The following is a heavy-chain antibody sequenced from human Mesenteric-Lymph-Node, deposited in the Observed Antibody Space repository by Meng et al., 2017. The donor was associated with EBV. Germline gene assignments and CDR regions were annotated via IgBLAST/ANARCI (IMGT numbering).Heavy chain of an antibody. D-gene: IGHD5-18*01. CDR3: AAIRGFTYGYLDL. CDR1: GYSVSDLS. J-gene: IGHJ4*02. CDR2: FDSEDGET. V-gene: IGHV1-24*01. Sequence: QVELVLSGAGVRKPGASVKVSCKISGYSVSDLSMHWVRQAPGKGLEWMGGFDSEDGETVYAEKFQGRVTMTDDTSTETAYMELSSLRSEDTAVYYCAAIRGFTYGYLDLWGQGTLVTVSS.